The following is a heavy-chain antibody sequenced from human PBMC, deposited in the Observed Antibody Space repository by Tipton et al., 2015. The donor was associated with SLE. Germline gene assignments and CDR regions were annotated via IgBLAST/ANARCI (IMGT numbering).Heavy chain of an antibody. CDR2: ISGSGGST. J-gene: IGHJ4*02. V-gene: IGHV3-23*01. CDR3: AKDWGRRGGSYLFDY. D-gene: IGHD1-26*01. Sequence: GSLRLSCAASGFTFSSYAMSWVRQAPGKGLEWVSAISGSGGSTYYADSVKGRFTISRDNSKNTLYVQMNSLRAEDTAKYYCAKDWGRRGGSYLFDYWGQGTLVTVSS. CDR1: GFTFSSYA.